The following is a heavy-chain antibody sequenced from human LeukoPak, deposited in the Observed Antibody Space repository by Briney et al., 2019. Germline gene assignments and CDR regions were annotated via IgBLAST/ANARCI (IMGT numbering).Heavy chain of an antibody. CDR2: IYYNGHT. Sequence: SETLSLTCTVSGVSISNGGYYWSWIRQLPGKGLEWIGYIYYNGHTYYNPSLKSRVVISVDTSKNQFSLKLSSVTAADTAVYYCARTSIAARRANAFDIWGQGTMVTVSS. CDR3: ARTSIAARRANAFDI. D-gene: IGHD6-6*01. J-gene: IGHJ3*02. CDR1: GVSISNGGYY. V-gene: IGHV4-31*03.